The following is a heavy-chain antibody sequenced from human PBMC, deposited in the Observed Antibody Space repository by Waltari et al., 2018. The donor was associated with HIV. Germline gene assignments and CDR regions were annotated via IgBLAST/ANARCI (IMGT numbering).Heavy chain of an antibody. Sequence: QVQLVQSGAEVKKPGASVKVSCKASGYTFTSYYMHWVRQAPGQGLEWMGIINPSGGSTSYAQRFQGRVSMTRDTSTSTVSMELTILRSEDTAVYYCARGPFDIWGQGTMVTVSS. J-gene: IGHJ3*02. CDR2: INPSGGST. CDR1: GYTFTSYY. CDR3: ARGPFDI. V-gene: IGHV1-46*01.